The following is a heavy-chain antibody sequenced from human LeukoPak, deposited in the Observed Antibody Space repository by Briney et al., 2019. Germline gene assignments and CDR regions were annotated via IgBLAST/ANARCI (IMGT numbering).Heavy chain of an antibody. CDR1: GGSISSYY. CDR3: ARQGGASSPLRY. Sequence: PSQTLSLTCTVSGGSISSYYWSWIRQPPGKGLEWIGYIYYSGSTNYNPSLKSRVTISVDTSKNQFSLKLSSVTAADTAVYYCARQGGASSPLRYWGQGTLVTVSS. J-gene: IGHJ4*02. D-gene: IGHD1-26*01. CDR2: IYYSGST. V-gene: IGHV4-59*08.